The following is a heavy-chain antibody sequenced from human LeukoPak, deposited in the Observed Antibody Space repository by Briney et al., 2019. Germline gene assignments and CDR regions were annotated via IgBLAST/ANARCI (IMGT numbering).Heavy chain of an antibody. CDR1: GYTFTSYD. Sequence: ASVKVSCKASGYTFTSYDINWVRQATGQGLEWMGWMNPNSGNTGYAQKFQGRVTMTRHTSISTAYMELSSLRSEDTAVYYCARAYSSSWYYYYYYMDVWGKGTTVTVSS. V-gene: IGHV1-8*01. CDR3: ARAYSSSWYYYYYYMDV. D-gene: IGHD6-13*01. J-gene: IGHJ6*03. CDR2: MNPNSGNT.